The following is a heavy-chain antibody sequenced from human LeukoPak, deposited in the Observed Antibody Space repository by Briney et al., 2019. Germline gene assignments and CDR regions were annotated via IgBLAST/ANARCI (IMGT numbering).Heavy chain of an antibody. J-gene: IGHJ3*02. CDR2: IISIFGTA. V-gene: IGHV1-69*13. CDR3: ASQPGYGDAFDI. CDR1: GGTFSSYA. Sequence: SVKVSCKASGGTFSSYAISWVRQAPGQGLEWMGGIISIFGTANYAQKFQGRVTITADESTSTAYMELSSLRSEDTAVYYCASQPGYGDAFDIWGQGTMVTVSS. D-gene: IGHD6-13*01.